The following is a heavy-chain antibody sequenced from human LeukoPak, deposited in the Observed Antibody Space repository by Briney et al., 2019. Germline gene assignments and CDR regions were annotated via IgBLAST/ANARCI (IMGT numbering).Heavy chain of an antibody. CDR3: ARSSGDFWSAGFDY. CDR1: GFTFSSYE. D-gene: IGHD3-3*01. V-gene: IGHV3-48*03. CDR2: ISSSGSTI. Sequence: PGGSLRLSCAASGFTFSSYEMNWVRQAPGKGLEWVSYISSSGSTIYYADSVKGRFTISRDDAKNSLYLQMNSLRAEDTAVYYCARSSGDFWSAGFDYWGQGTLVTVSS. J-gene: IGHJ4*02.